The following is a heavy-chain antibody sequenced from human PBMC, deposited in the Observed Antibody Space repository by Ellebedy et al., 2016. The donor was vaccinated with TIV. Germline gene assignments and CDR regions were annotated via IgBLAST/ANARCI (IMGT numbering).Heavy chain of an antibody. J-gene: IGHJ4*02. Sequence: SETLSLXXTVSSGSVSSGRHYLSWIRQPPGKGLEWIGYIYYTGTTNYNPSLKSRLTISVDTSKNQFFLKLRSVTAADTAVYYCATVSYNRPGSIIGHFFDYWGQGTLVTVSS. CDR1: SGSVSSGRHY. CDR2: IYYTGTT. CDR3: ATVSYNRPGSIIGHFFDY. V-gene: IGHV4-61*01. D-gene: IGHD3-10*01.